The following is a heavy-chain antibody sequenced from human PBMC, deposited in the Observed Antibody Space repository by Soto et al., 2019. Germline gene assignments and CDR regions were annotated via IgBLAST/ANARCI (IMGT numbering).Heavy chain of an antibody. V-gene: IGHV1-46*01. Sequence: GYSFTSHYMHWVRQAPGQGLEWMGTIIPILGNTNYAQKFQGRVTMTADKSTSTAYMELSSLRSEDTAVYYCATTYYYGSGSYYKPRYYFDYWGQGTLVTV. CDR2: IIPILGNT. D-gene: IGHD3-10*01. J-gene: IGHJ4*02. CDR1: GYSFTSHY. CDR3: ATTYYYGSGSYYKPRYYFDY.